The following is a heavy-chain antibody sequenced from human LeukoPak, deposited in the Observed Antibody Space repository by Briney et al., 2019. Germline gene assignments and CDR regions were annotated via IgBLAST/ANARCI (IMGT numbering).Heavy chain of an antibody. J-gene: IGHJ3*02. CDR3: TSADDAFDI. V-gene: IGHV4-39*01. CDR1: GGSISSSSHY. Sequence: SETLSLTCTVSGGSISSSSHYWGWIRQPPGKGLEWIGSIYYSGSTYYNPSLKSRVTISVDTSKNQFSLKLSSVTAADTAVYYCTSADDAFDIWGQGTMVTVSS. CDR2: IYYSGST.